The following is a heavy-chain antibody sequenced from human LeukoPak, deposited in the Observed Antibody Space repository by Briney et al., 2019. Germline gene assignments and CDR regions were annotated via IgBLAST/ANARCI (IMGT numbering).Heavy chain of an antibody. CDR2: INQDGSER. V-gene: IGHV3-7*01. J-gene: IGHJ4*02. D-gene: IGHD3-22*01. CDR1: GFTFRIYW. CDR3: ARVYRREGDSSGPPFDY. Sequence: QSGGSLRLSCAASGFTFRIYWMSWVRQAPGKGLEWVAKINQDGSERYYVDAVKGRFTISRDNAKNSLYLQINSLRAGDTAVYYCARVYRREGDSSGPPFDYWGQGTLVTVSS.